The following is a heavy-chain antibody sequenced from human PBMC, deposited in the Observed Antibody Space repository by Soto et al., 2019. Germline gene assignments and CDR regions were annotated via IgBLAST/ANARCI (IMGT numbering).Heavy chain of an antibody. CDR3: ARGKYSSSWYELDY. D-gene: IGHD6-13*01. V-gene: IGHV3-21*01. Sequence: GSLRLSCAASGFTFSNSIINWVRQAPGQGLEWVSSISGSSDFLYYADSVKGRFTISRDTATNSLYLQMNSLRAEDTAVYYCARGKYSSSWYELDYWGQGTLVTVSS. CDR2: ISGSSDFL. J-gene: IGHJ4*02. CDR1: GFTFSNSI.